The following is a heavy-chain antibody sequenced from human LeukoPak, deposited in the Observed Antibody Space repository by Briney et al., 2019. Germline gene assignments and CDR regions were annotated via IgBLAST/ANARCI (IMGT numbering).Heavy chain of an antibody. CDR1: GFTFSSYA. J-gene: IGHJ4*02. D-gene: IGHD4-17*01. Sequence: GGSLRLACAASGFTFSSYAMTWVRQAPGKGLDWVATITASGSSTFHADSVKGRFTISRDNSKNTLYLLVDSLRAEDTAVYYCAKVNGDFSGFDYWGQGTLVTVSS. CDR2: ITASGSST. V-gene: IGHV3-23*01. CDR3: AKVNGDFSGFDY.